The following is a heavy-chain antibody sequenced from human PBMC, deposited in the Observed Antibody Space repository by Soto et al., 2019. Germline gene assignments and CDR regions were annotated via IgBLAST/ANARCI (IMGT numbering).Heavy chain of an antibody. J-gene: IGHJ3*02. Sequence: QVQLVQSGAEVKKPGTSVTVSCRTSGYTFRTSFMNWVRQAPGQGPEWMGMINPGGASTTYAQKYQGRITMTRDTSTSTDYVELCGLTSGDTAVYYCARSAYNTRPADGFDIWGQGTMVTVSS. D-gene: IGHD1-1*01. V-gene: IGHV1-46*01. CDR1: GYTFRTSF. CDR3: ARSAYNTRPADGFDI. CDR2: INPGGAST.